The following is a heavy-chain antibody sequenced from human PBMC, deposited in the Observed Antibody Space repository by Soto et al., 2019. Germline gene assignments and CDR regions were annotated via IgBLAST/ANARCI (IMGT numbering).Heavy chain of an antibody. Sequence: QVQLVQSGAEVKKPGASVKVSCKASGYTFTGYYMHWVRQAPGQGLEWMGWINPNSGGTNYAQKFQGWVTMTRDTSISTAYMELSRLGSDDTAVYYCARDLAKAYYYGSGSYPIYYYGMDVWGQGTTVTVSS. CDR1: GYTFTGYY. CDR3: ARDLAKAYYYGSGSYPIYYYGMDV. D-gene: IGHD3-10*01. V-gene: IGHV1-2*04. CDR2: INPNSGGT. J-gene: IGHJ6*02.